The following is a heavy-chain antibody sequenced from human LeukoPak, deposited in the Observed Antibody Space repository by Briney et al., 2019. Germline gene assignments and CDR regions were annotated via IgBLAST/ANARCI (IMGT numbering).Heavy chain of an antibody. D-gene: IGHD3-22*01. Sequence: SETLSLTCAVSGGSVSSGSYYWTWIRQPPGKGLEWIGCIYYTGSTNYNPSLKSRVTISADTSKNQFFLKLSSVTAADTAVYYCARDEYYYDSRGYSYYFDYWGQGTLVTVSS. CDR2: IYYTGST. J-gene: IGHJ4*02. V-gene: IGHV4-61*01. CDR1: GGSVSSGSYY. CDR3: ARDEYYYDSRGYSYYFDY.